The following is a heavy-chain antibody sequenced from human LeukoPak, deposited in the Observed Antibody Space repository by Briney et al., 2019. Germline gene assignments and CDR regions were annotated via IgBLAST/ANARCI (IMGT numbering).Heavy chain of an antibody. Sequence: PSQTLSLTCTVSGGSITSYYWSWIRQPPGKGLEWIGYIYYSGSANYNPSLKSRLSISVDASKNQFSLKLSSVTATDTAVYYCASLTTVTQGYFDSWGQGTLVTVSS. CDR2: IYYSGSA. D-gene: IGHD4-17*01. V-gene: IGHV4-59*08. J-gene: IGHJ4*02. CDR1: GGSITSYY. CDR3: ASLTTVTQGYFDS.